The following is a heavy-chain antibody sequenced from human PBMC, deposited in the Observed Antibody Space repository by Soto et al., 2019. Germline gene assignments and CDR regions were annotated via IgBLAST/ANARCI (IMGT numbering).Heavy chain of an antibody. D-gene: IGHD5-12*01. J-gene: IGHJ4*02. CDR2: SRDKVHSHTT. CDR3: ARGVVSTGYFAY. V-gene: IGHV3-72*01. CDR1: GFTFSDHY. Sequence: EVQLAESGGGLVQPGGSLRLSCAASGFTFSDHYMDWVRQAPGKGLEWVGRSRDKVHSHTTEYAASVKGRFTISRGDSENSLYLQMNRLKTEDTAVYYCARGVVSTGYFAYWGQGTRVTVSS.